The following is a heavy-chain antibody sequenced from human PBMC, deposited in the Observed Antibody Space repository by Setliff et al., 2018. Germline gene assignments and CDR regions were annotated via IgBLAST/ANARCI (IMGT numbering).Heavy chain of an antibody. D-gene: IGHD3-22*01. CDR1: GDSMNDNH. V-gene: IGHV4-4*08. J-gene: IGHJ4*02. CDR2: IYTSGGT. CDR3: ARYRNYFDSSGQTQYYFDY. Sequence: PSETLSLTCNVSGDSMNDNHWTWIRQPPGKGLEWIGYIYTSGGTNYNPSLKSRVTISVDMSKNQFPLKLSSEIAADTAVYYCARYRNYFDSSGQTQYYFDYWGQGTLVTVSS.